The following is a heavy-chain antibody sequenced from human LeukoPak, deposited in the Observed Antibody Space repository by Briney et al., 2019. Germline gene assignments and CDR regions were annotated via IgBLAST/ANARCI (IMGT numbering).Heavy chain of an antibody. CDR3: AREGSSSWPYFDY. CDR1: GFTVSSNY. D-gene: IGHD6-13*01. CDR2: IYSGGST. V-gene: IGHV3-66*02. Sequence: GGSLRLSCAASGFTVSSNYMSWVRQAPGKGLEWGSVIYSGGSTYYADSVKGRFTISRDNSKNTLNLQMNSLRAEDTAVYYCAREGSSSWPYFDYWGQGTLVTVSS. J-gene: IGHJ4*02.